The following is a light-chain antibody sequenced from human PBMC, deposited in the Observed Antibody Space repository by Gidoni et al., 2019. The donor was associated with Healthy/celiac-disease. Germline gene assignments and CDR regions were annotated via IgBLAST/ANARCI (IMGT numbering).Light chain of an antibody. CDR3: QQSYSTLRTT. J-gene: IGKJ2*01. Sequence: DIKLTQSPSSLSASVGDRVTITCRGSQSISSSLNWYQQKPGKAPKLLIYAASSLKSGVPSRFSGSGSGTDFTLTISSLQPEDFATYYCQQSYSTLRTTFGQGTKLEIK. CDR1: QSISSS. CDR2: AAS. V-gene: IGKV1-39*01.